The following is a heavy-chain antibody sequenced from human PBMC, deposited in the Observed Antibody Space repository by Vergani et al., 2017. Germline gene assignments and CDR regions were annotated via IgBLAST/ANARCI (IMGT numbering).Heavy chain of an antibody. CDR1: GYSFTSYW. J-gene: IGHJ4*02. V-gene: IGHV5-10-1*01. Sequence: EVQLVQSGAEVKKPGESLKISCKGSGYSFTSYWISWVRQMPGKGLEWMGRIDPSDSDTNYSPSFQGHVTISADKSISTAYLQWSSLKASDTAMYYCAIDPHCSSTSFYGGSSWYWGYWGQGTLVTVSS. CDR2: IDPSDSDT. CDR3: AIDPHCSSTSFYGGSSWYWGY. D-gene: IGHD2-2*01.